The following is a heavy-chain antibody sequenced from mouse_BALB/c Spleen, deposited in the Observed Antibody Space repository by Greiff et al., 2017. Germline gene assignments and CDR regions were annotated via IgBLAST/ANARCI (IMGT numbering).Heavy chain of an antibody. J-gene: IGHJ2*01. Sequence: VQLQQSAAELARPGASVKMSCKASGYTFTSYTMHWVKQRPGQGLEWIGYINPSSGYTEYNQKFKDKTTLTADKSSSTAYMQLSSLTSEDSAVYYCARRGNYGFDYWGQGTTLTVSS. CDR3: ARRGNYGFDY. D-gene: IGHD2-1*01. CDR1: GYTFTSYT. V-gene: IGHV1-4*02. CDR2: INPSSGYT.